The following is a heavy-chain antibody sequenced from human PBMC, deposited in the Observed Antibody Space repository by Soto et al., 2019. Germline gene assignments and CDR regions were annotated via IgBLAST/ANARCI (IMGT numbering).Heavy chain of an antibody. J-gene: IGHJ4*02. Sequence: GGSLRLSCAASGFTFSSYGMHWVRQAPGKGLEWVAVIWYDGSNKYYADSVKGRFTISRDNSKNTLYLQMNSLRAEDTAVYYCAREVRYSSSSDFDYWGQGTLVTVSS. CDR2: IWYDGSNK. CDR3: AREVRYSSSSDFDY. V-gene: IGHV3-33*01. CDR1: GFTFSSYG. D-gene: IGHD6-6*01.